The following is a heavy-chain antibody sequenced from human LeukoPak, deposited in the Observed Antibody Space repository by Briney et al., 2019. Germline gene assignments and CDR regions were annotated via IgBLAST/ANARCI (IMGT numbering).Heavy chain of an antibody. CDR1: GLTFNAYG. D-gene: IGHD3-10*01. Sequence: GRSLRLSCAASGLTFNAYGMHVVRQAPGKGLEWVAFIRYDGINKDYADSVKGRFTFSRDSSKNTLYLQMSSLRTEDTAVYYCAKDMGSHGSGSYYAFDIWGQGTMVTVSS. CDR2: IRYDGINK. J-gene: IGHJ3*02. CDR3: AKDMGSHGSGSYYAFDI. V-gene: IGHV3-30*02.